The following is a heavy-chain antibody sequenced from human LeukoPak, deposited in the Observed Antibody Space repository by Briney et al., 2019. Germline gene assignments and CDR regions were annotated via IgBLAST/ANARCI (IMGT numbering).Heavy chain of an antibody. CDR2: IYYSGST. V-gene: IGHV4-30-4*08. CDR1: GGSISSGDYY. D-gene: IGHD4-17*01. CDR3: ARDLRYGDYAFDI. Sequence: SQTLSLTCTVSGGSISSGDYYWSWIRQPPGKGLEWIGYIYYSGSTYYNLSLKSRVTISVDTSKNQFSLKLSSVTAADTAVYYCARDLRYGDYAFDIWGQGTMVTVSS. J-gene: IGHJ3*02.